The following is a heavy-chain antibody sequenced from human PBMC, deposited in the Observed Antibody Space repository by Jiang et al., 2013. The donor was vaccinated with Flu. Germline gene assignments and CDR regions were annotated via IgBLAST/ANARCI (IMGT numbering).Heavy chain of an antibody. V-gene: IGHV6-1*01. CDR2: TCCRSKCYD. Sequence: QTLSLTCAISGDSVSRNSAVWNWIRQSPSRGLEWLGRTCCRSKCYDDYAVSVKSRITINADTSKNQFSLQLNSVTPEDTAVYYCARGTSAFDYWGQGTLVTVSS. CDR1: GDSVSRNSAV. J-gene: IGHJ4*02. CDR3: ARGTSAFDY.